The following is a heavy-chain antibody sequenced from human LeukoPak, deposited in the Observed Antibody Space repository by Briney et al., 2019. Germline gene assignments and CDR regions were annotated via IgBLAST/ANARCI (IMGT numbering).Heavy chain of an antibody. CDR3: ATPADDY. CDR1: GFTFSTTY. J-gene: IGHJ4*02. CDR2: IKEDGSKK. V-gene: IGHV3-7*01. Sequence: GGSLRLSCAASGFTFSTTYMSWVRQAPGKGLEWVANIKEDGSKKSYADSVKGRFTISRDNAMSSLYLQMNSLRAEDTALYYCATPADDYWGQGTLVTVSS.